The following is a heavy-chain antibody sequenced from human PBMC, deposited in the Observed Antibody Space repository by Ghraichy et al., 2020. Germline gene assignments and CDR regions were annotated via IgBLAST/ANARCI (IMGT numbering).Heavy chain of an antibody. CDR2: IYHNGNT. V-gene: IGHV4-39*01. J-gene: IGHJ4*02. CDR3: ASYDIFTGIVDY. CDR1: GGSISSTTYY. Sequence: SETLSLTCSVSGGSISSTTYYWGWIRQPPGKGLVWIGSIYHNGNTYHNPYLRRPVSISVDTSKNQFSLRLSYVTAADTAVYFCASYDIFTGIVDYWGRGTRVTVSS. D-gene: IGHD3-9*01.